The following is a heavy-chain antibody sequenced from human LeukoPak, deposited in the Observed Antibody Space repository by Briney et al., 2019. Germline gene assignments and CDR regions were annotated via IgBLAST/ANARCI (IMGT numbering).Heavy chain of an antibody. V-gene: IGHV4-59*01. D-gene: IGHD5-24*01. CDR1: GGSISSYY. CDR3: ARGRGWFDP. Sequence: TSETLSLTCTVSGGSISSYYWSWIRQPPGKGLEWIGYIYYSGSTNYNPSLKSRVTISVDTSKNQFPLKLSSVTAADTAVYYCARGRGWFDPWGQGTLVTVSS. CDR2: IYYSGST. J-gene: IGHJ5*02.